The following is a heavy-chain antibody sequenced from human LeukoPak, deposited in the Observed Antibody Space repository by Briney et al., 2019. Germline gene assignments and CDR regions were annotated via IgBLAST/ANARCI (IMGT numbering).Heavy chain of an antibody. CDR1: GFIFSDYG. J-gene: IGHJ3*02. Sequence: PGGSLRLSCGASGFIFSDYGMNWVRQAPGKGLEWVSGINWNGGSTGYADSVKGRFTISRDNAKNSLYLQMNSLRAEDTALYYCARDVAIWFGEYYDIWGQGTMVTVSS. CDR2: INWNGGST. V-gene: IGHV3-20*04. CDR3: ARDVAIWFGEYYDI. D-gene: IGHD3-10*01.